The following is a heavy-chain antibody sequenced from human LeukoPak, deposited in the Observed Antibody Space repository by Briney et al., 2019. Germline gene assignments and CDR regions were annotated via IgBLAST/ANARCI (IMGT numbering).Heavy chain of an antibody. V-gene: IGHV4-59*08. CDR1: GGSISGYY. CDR2: IYYSGTT. J-gene: IGHJ4*02. CDR3: ARHTTSRSYGDFDY. D-gene: IGHD4-17*01. Sequence: PPETLSLTCTVSGGSISGYYWSWIRQPPGKGLEWIGYIYYSGTTNYNPSLKSRVTISVDTSKNQFSLRLSSVTAADTAVYYCARHTTSRSYGDFDYWGQGTLVTVSS.